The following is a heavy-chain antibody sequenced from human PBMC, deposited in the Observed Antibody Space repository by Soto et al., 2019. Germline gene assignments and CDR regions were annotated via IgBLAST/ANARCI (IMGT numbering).Heavy chain of an antibody. CDR1: GGTFSSYA. V-gene: IGHV1-69*01. Sequence: QVQLVQSGAEVKKPGSSVKVSCKASGGTFSSYAISWVRQAPGQGLEWMGGIIPIFGTANYAQKFQGRVTITADESTSTAYMELSSLRSEDTAVYYCAREMEGYCSSTSCLNWFDPWGQGTLVTVSS. CDR2: IIPIFGTA. J-gene: IGHJ5*02. CDR3: AREMEGYCSSTSCLNWFDP. D-gene: IGHD2-2*01.